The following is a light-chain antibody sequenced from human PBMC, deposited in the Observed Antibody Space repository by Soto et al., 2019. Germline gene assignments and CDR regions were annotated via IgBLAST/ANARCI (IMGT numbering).Light chain of an antibody. CDR1: SSDVGRYNY. V-gene: IGLV2-8*01. CDR3: SAYAGSSTL. J-gene: IGLJ2*01. Sequence: QSVLTQPPSASGSPGQSVTISCTGTSSDVGRYNYVSWYQQHPGKAPKLMIYEVSKRPSGVPGRFSGSKSGNTASLTVSGLQAEDEADYYCSAYAGSSTLFGGGTKVTVL. CDR2: EVS.